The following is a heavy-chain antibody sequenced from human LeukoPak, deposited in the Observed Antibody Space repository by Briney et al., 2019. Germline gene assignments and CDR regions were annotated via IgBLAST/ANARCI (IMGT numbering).Heavy chain of an antibody. CDR1: GFTFINYA. Sequence: GGSLRLSCAASGFTFINYAMSWVRQAPGKGLEWVSAISFSGGDTYSADSVKGRFTISRDNSKNTLYLQMNSLRAEDTAVYYCVKDSGKGIAADAAFDYWGQGTLVTVSS. D-gene: IGHD6-13*01. J-gene: IGHJ4*02. CDR3: VKDSGKGIAADAAFDY. CDR2: ISFSGGDT. V-gene: IGHV3-23*01.